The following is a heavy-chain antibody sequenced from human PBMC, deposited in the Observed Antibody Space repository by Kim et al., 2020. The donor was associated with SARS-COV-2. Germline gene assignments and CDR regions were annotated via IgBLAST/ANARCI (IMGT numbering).Heavy chain of an antibody. CDR2: IYYSGST. CDR3: ARRANWNYVYY. V-gene: IGHV4-61*01. J-gene: IGHJ4*02. D-gene: IGHD1-1*01. CDR1: GGSVSSGTYY. Sequence: SETLSLTCTVSGGSVSSGTYYWSWIRQPPGKGLEWIGYIYYSGSTNYNPSLKSRVTISVDTSKNQFSLKLSSVTAADTAVYYCARRANWNYVYYWGQGTLVTVSS.